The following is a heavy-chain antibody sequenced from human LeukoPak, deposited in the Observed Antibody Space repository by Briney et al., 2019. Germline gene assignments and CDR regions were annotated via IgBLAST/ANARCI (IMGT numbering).Heavy chain of an antibody. Sequence: ASVKVSCKASGGTFSSYAISWVRQAPGQGLEWMGGIIPIFGTANYAQKFQGRVTITADESTSTAYMELSSLRSEDTAVYYCARSDLGPYYYYYYMDVWGKGTTVTVSS. J-gene: IGHJ6*03. CDR2: IIPIFGTA. V-gene: IGHV1-69*13. CDR1: GGTFSSYA. D-gene: IGHD3-16*01. CDR3: ARSDLGPYYYYYYMDV.